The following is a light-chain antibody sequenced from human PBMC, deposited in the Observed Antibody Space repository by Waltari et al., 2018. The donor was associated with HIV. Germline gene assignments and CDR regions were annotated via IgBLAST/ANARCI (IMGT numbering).Light chain of an antibody. CDR2: RNN. Sequence: QSVLTQPPSASGTPGQRVAISCSGRSSNIGSNTVNWYQQLPVTAPKLLIYRNNQRPSGGPERFSGSKSGTSAALAISGLQSEDEADYYCAAGDDSLNGYLFGTGTKVTVL. J-gene: IGLJ1*01. CDR1: SSNIGSNT. CDR3: AAGDDSLNGYL. V-gene: IGLV1-44*01.